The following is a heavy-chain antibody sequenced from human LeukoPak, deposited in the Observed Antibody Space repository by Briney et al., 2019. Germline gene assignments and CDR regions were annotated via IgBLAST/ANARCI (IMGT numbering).Heavy chain of an antibody. Sequence: GSLRLSCAAPGFTFSSCPMPRVRQASGQGPEWVALISYDESYKYYADSVKGRFTISRDNSKNTLYLQMNSLRPEDTAVYYCAREPDCRSTSCYQYFQHWGQGTLVTVSS. CDR2: ISYDESYK. J-gene: IGHJ1*01. D-gene: IGHD2-2*01. V-gene: IGHV3-30*01. CDR3: AREPDCRSTSCYQYFQH. CDR1: GFTFSSCP.